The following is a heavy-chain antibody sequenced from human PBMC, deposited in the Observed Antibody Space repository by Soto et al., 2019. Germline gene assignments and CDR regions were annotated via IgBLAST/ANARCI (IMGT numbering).Heavy chain of an antibody. Sequence: QVQLVESGGGVVQPGTSLRLSCAASGFTFDIYGMNWVRQAPGKGLEWVALIWYHGNKEEYAESVKGRFTISRDNSKNTVFLQIHSLRVEDTAVYYCARGPGSGIHLSTFDGWGEGTMVTVSS. CDR1: GFTFDIYG. V-gene: IGHV3-33*01. CDR2: IWYHGNKE. D-gene: IGHD3-10*01. J-gene: IGHJ3*01. CDR3: ARGPGSGIHLSTFDG.